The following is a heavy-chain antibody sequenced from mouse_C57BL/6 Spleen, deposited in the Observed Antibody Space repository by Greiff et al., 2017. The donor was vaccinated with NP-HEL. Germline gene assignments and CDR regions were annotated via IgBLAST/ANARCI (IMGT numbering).Heavy chain of an antibody. Sequence: ESGPGLMKPSQSLSLTCSVTGYSITSGYYWNWIRQFPGNKLEWMGYISYDGSNNYNPSLKNRISITRDTSKNQFFLKLNSVTTEETATSYCARDYGSSTFDYWGQGTTLTVSS. V-gene: IGHV3-6*01. CDR2: ISYDGSN. D-gene: IGHD1-1*01. CDR1: GYSITSGYY. J-gene: IGHJ2*01. CDR3: ARDYGSSTFDY.